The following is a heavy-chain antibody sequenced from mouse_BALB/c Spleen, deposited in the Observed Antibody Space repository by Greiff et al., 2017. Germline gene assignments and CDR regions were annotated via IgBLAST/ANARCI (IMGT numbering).Heavy chain of an antibody. CDR2: IYPSDSYT. D-gene: IGHD1-1*01. CDR3: TRFDYGTNFDV. Sequence: QVQLQQPGAELVRPGASVKLSCKASGYTFTSYWINWVKQRPGQGLEWIGNIYPSDSYTNYNQKFKDKATLTVDKSSSTAYMQLSSPISEDSAVYYCTRFDYGTNFDVWGAGTTVTVSS. CDR1: GYTFTSYW. V-gene: IGHV1-69*02. J-gene: IGHJ1*01.